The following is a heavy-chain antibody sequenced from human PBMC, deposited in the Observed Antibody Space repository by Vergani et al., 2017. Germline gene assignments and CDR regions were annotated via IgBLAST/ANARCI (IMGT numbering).Heavy chain of an antibody. CDR1: GFIFSHYW. D-gene: IGHD3-22*01. CDR3: AGPQGTSAYYYGGFDY. J-gene: IGHJ4*02. Sequence: EVQLVESGGGLVQPGGSLRLSCAASGFIFSHYWMSWVRQAPGKGLEWVANINQDGSEKYYVDSVKGRFTISRDNAKKSLYLQMNSLRAEATAIYYCAGPQGTSAYYYGGFDYWGQGILVTVSS. V-gene: IGHV3-7*03. CDR2: INQDGSEK.